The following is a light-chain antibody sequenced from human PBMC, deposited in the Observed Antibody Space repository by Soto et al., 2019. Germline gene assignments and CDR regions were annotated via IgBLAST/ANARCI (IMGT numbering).Light chain of an antibody. Sequence: DIVLTQSPGTLSLSQVDRATLSCRASQTVSSNYLAWYQQKPGQAPRLLIYDASSRATGISDRFSGSGSGTDFTLTISRLESEDFAVYYCQQYGRSPYTFGQGTKVDIK. V-gene: IGKV3-20*01. J-gene: IGKJ2*01. CDR2: DAS. CDR1: QTVSSNY. CDR3: QQYGRSPYT.